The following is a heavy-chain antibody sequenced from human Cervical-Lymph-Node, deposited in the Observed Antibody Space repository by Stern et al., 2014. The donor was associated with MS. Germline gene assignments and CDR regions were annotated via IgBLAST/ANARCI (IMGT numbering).Heavy chain of an antibody. V-gene: IGHV5-51*01. CDR1: GYKFSIYW. CDR2: IYPGDSET. CDR3: ARQTTAWASDV. J-gene: IGHJ4*02. Sequence: VQLVQSGAELIRPGESLKISCKGSGYKFSIYWIAWVRQMPGKGLEWMGIIYPGDSETGYSPSFQGQVTMSADKSTSTAYLQWSSLNASDTAMYFCARQTTAWASDVWGQGTLVTVSS. D-gene: IGHD1-14*01.